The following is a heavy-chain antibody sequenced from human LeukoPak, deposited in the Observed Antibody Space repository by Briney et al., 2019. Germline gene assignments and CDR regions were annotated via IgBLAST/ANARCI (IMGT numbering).Heavy chain of an antibody. CDR3: ARKKKAAAGKTWFDP. D-gene: IGHD6-13*01. V-gene: IGHV4-34*01. J-gene: IGHJ5*02. CDR1: GGSFSGYY. Sequence: PSETLSLTCAVYGGSFSGYYRSWIRQPPGKGLEWIGEINHSGSTNYNPSLKRRVTISVDTSKNQFSLTLSSVTAAERAVYYCARKKKAAAGKTWFDPWGQGNLVTVSS. CDR2: INHSGST.